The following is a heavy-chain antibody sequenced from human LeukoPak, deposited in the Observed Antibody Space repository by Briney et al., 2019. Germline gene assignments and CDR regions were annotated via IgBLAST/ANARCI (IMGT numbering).Heavy chain of an antibody. V-gene: IGHV3-30*02. CDR1: GFTFSSYD. J-gene: IGHJ4*02. CDR3: ARDSIRQQLYYFDS. Sequence: GGSLRLSCEASGFTFSSYDMHWVRQAPGKGLEWVAFLQYDGNNKYYAESVRGRFTISKDNSKNTLFLQMNSLRPDDTAIYYCARDSIRQQLYYFDSWGQGTLVTVSS. D-gene: IGHD6-13*01. CDR2: LQYDGNNK.